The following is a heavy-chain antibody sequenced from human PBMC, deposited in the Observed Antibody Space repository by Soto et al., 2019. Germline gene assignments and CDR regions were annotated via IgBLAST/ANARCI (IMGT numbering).Heavy chain of an antibody. J-gene: IGHJ3*02. V-gene: IGHV2-26*01. CDR3: ARHIAVAGYDASDI. D-gene: IGHD6-19*01. Sequence: QVTLKESGPVLVKPTETLTLTCTVSGFSLSNARMGVSWIRQPPGKALEWLAHIFSNDEKSYSTSLKSRLTTSKDTSKSQVVLTMTNMDPVDTATYYCARHIAVAGYDASDIWGQGTMVTVSS. CDR2: IFSNDEK. CDR1: GFSLSNARMG.